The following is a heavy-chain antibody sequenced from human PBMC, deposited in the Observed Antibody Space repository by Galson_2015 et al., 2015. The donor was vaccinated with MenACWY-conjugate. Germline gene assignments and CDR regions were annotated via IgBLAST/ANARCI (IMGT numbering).Heavy chain of an antibody. CDR3: ATSGPEMAKFDRHG. D-gene: IGHD5-24*01. CDR1: GFTFANAW. CDR2: IKSKTYGGTT. Sequence: SLRLSCAASGFTFANAWMTWVRQAPGKGLEWVGHIKSKTYGGTTDYAAPVKGRFTISRDDSKNTLYLQLNGLKTEDTAVYYCATSGPEMAKFDRHGWGQGTLVTVS. V-gene: IGHV3-15*01. J-gene: IGHJ4*02.